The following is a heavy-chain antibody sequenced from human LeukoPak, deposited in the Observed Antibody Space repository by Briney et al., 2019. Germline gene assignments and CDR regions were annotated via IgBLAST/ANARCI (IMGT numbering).Heavy chain of an antibody. V-gene: IGHV1-18*01. Sequence: ASVKVSCKASGYTFTSYGISWVRQAPGQGLEWMGWISAYNGNTNYAQKLQGRVTMTTDTSTSTAYMVLRSLRSDDTAVYYCARQYYDFWSGYWSFDYWGQGTLVTVSS. CDR1: GYTFTSYG. CDR3: ARQYYDFWSGYWSFDY. CDR2: ISAYNGNT. D-gene: IGHD3-3*01. J-gene: IGHJ4*02.